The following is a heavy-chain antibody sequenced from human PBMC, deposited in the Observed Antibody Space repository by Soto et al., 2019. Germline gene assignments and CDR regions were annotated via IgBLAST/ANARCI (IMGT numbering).Heavy chain of an antibody. D-gene: IGHD5-12*01. Sequence: GGSLNLSGAASGFTFSSYGMHWVRQAPGKGLEWVAVISYDGSNKYYADSVKGRFTISRDNSKNTLYLQMNSLRAEDTAVYYCAKSYVDIVAPMGYWGQGTLVTVSS. J-gene: IGHJ4*02. CDR3: AKSYVDIVAPMGY. CDR2: ISYDGSNK. CDR1: GFTFSSYG. V-gene: IGHV3-30*18.